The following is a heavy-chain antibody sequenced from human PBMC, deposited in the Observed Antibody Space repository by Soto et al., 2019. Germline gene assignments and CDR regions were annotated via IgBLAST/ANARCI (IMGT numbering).Heavy chain of an antibody. CDR3: SRGGYQPGVLNSVLAGDHSFDP. CDR2: MSPDSGTT. V-gene: IGHV1-8*01. D-gene: IGHD2-2*01. J-gene: IGHJ5*02. CDR1: GYTFTTYD. Sequence: GSSVKASCKASGYTFTTYDINWVRHAAGQGLEWMGWMSPDSGTTGYAQKFQGRVTMTRDTSITTAYLELTSLKSEDTAVYYCSRGGYQPGVLNSVLAGDHSFDPRG.